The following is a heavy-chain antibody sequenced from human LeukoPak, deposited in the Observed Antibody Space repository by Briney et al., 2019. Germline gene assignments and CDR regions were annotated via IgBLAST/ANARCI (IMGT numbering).Heavy chain of an antibody. V-gene: IGHV1-46*01. D-gene: IGHD2-21*02. CDR1: GYIFTNYY. CDR3: ARPSGGGDCYFDAPCYYCCVVV. J-gene: IGHJ6*03. CDR2: INPSGGST. Sequence: ASVKVSCKASGYIFTNYYMHWVRQAPGQGLEWTGIINPSGGSTSYAQQFQGRVTMTRDTTPDTVYMDLSSLIYEDTAVYYCARPSGGGDCYFDAPCYYCCVVVWGKGTTVTISS.